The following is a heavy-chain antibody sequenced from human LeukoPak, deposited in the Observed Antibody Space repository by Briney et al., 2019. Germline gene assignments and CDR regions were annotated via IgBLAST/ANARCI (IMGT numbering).Heavy chain of an antibody. D-gene: IGHD3-10*01. CDR1: GGSISSGSYY. CDR3: ARERVIGELSWGYYFDY. J-gene: IGHJ4*02. V-gene: IGHV4-61*02. CDR2: IYTSGST. Sequence: SPSETLSLTCTVSGGSISSGSYYWSWIRQPAGKGLEWIGRIYTSGSTNYNPSLKSRVTISVDTSKNQFSLKLSSVTAADTAVYYCARERVIGELSWGYYFDYWGQGTLVTVSS.